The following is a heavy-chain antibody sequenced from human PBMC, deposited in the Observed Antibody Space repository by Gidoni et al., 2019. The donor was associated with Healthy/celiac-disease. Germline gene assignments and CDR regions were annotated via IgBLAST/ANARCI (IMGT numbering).Heavy chain of an antibody. CDR1: GGSFSGYY. D-gene: IGHD6-13*01. CDR3: ARVGGIAAADHKPDAKEYYFDY. J-gene: IGHJ4*02. Sequence: QVQLQQWGAGLLKPSETLSLTCAVYGGSFSGYYWSWIRQPPGKGLEWIGEINHSGSTNYNPSLKSRVTISVDTSKNQFSLKLSSVTAADTAVYYCARVGGIAAADHKPDAKEYYFDYWGQGTLVTVSS. CDR2: INHSGST. V-gene: IGHV4-34*01.